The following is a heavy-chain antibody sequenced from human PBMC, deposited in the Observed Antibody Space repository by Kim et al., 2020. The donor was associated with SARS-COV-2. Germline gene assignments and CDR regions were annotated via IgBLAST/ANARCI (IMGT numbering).Heavy chain of an antibody. CDR3: ARGSAMSYYDILTGYYRDGMDV. CDR1: GYTFTGYY. V-gene: IGHV1-2*04. CDR2: INPNSGGT. Sequence: ASVKVSCKASGYTFTGYYMHCVRQAPGQGLEWMGWINPNSGGTNYAQKFQGWVTMTRDTSISTAYMELSRLRSDDTAVYYCARGSAMSYYDILTGYYRDGMDVWGQGTTVTVSS. D-gene: IGHD3-9*01. J-gene: IGHJ6*02.